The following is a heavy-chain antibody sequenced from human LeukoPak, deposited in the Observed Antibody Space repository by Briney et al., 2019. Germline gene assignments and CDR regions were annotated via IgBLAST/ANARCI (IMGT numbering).Heavy chain of an antibody. Sequence: GGSLRLSCLASGFTFSNYAMSWVRQAPGKGLEWVSGITISGKTAYYADSVKGRFTISRDNFKNTLYLQMNSLRAEDTAVYYCAGGGSGSYTNPHHWGQGTLVTVSS. CDR1: GFTFSNYA. V-gene: IGHV3-23*01. J-gene: IGHJ5*02. CDR2: ITISGKTA. CDR3: AGGGSGSYTNPHH. D-gene: IGHD3-10*01.